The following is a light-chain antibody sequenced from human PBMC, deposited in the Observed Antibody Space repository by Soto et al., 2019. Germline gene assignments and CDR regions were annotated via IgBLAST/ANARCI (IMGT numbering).Light chain of an antibody. Sequence: DIQMTQSPSSLSASVGDRVTITCRASQGISTYLNWYQRKPGKAPKLLIYAASSLQSGVPSRFSGSESETDFTLTISSLQPEDFATYFCQQSYTTPVYSFGQGTKVDIK. CDR2: AAS. CDR1: QGISTY. J-gene: IGKJ2*01. V-gene: IGKV1-39*01. CDR3: QQSYTTPVYS.